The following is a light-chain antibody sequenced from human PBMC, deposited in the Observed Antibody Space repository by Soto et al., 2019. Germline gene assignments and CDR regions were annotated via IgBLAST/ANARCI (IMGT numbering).Light chain of an antibody. CDR3: QQYTSYST. CDR1: QSINSW. Sequence: DIQMTQSPSTLSASVGDRVTITCRASQSINSWLAWYPQKPGRAPKLLIYKASSLESGVPSRFSGSGSGTEFTLTISSLQPDDFATYYCQQYTSYSTFGHGTKVEVK. J-gene: IGKJ1*01. CDR2: KAS. V-gene: IGKV1-5*03.